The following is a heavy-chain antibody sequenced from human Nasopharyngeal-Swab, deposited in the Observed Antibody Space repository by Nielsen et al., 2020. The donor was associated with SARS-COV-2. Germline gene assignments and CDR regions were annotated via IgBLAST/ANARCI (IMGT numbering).Heavy chain of an antibody. V-gene: IGHV3-23*01. D-gene: IGHD1-26*01. J-gene: IGHJ4*02. CDR2: ISGSGGNT. CDR1: GFAFGNYA. CDR3: AKEGSIIVGTFFDS. Sequence: GESLKISCTVSGFAFGNYAMSWVRQAPGKGLEWVSGISGSGGNTFVADSVKGRFTISRDNSKNTLYLQMNSLRVADTATYYCAKEGSIIVGTFFDSWGQGALVTVSS.